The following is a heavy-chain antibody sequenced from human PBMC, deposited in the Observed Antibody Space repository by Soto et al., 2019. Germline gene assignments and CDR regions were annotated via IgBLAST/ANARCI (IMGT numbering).Heavy chain of an antibody. J-gene: IGHJ4*02. CDR2: IKSKTDGGTT. Sequence: EVQLVESGGGLVKPGGSLRLSCAASGFTFSNARMSWVRQAPGKGLEWVGRIKSKTDGGTTDYAAPVKGRFTISRDDSKNTLYLQMNSLKTEDTAVYYCTTEPLARSSWYYYFDYGGQGTLVTVSS. V-gene: IGHV3-15*01. CDR1: GFTFSNAR. CDR3: TTEPLARSSWYYYFDY. D-gene: IGHD6-13*01.